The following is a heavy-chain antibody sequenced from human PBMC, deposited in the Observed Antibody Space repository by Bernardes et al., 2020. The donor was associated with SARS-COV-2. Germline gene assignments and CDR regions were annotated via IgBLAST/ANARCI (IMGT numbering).Heavy chain of an antibody. CDR1: GVSINSGSYY. CDR3: VASDLGVSGVAFAY. Sequence: SETLSLTCSVSGVSINSGSYYYWSWIRQPAGKGLEWIGRIYTSGSTSYNPSLESRVTISLDTSKSQFSLNLSSVTATDTAVYYCVASDLGVSGVAFAYWGKGTLVTVSS. V-gene: IGHV4-61*02. D-gene: IGHD3-16*01. J-gene: IGHJ4*02. CDR2: IYTSGST.